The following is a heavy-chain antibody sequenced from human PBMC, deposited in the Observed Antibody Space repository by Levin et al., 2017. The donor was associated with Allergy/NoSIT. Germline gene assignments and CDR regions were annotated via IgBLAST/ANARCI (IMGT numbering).Heavy chain of an antibody. CDR3: ARPLGYCSSAACYAALDY. V-gene: IGHV3-11*01. Sequence: GASVKVSCEASGFMFRDYYMFWVRQAPGKGLEWISYISAYDGTKKYADSVQGRVTISRDSAKSSLFLQMNNLRVEDTAVYYCARPLGYCSSAACYAALDYWGRGTLVTVSS. J-gene: IGHJ4*02. CDR1: GFMFRDYY. CDR2: ISAYDGTK. D-gene: IGHD2-2*01.